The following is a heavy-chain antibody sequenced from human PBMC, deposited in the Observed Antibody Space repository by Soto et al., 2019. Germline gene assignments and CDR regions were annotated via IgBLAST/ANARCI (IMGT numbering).Heavy chain of an antibody. CDR1: GVSISSYY. CDR2: INTDGLS. V-gene: IGHV4-4*07. D-gene: IGHD2-15*01. CDR3: ARVPVAVAATEDYYGLDV. Sequence: SETLSLTCSVSGVSISSYYWSWIRQSAGGGLEWMGRINTDGLSTYSPSFKSRLTMSLDTSKNQVSLRLISVTAADTAVYFCARVPVAVAATEDYYGLDVWGQGTTVTVSS. J-gene: IGHJ6*02.